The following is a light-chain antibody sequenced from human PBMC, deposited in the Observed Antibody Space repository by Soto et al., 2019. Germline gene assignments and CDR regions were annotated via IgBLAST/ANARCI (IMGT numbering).Light chain of an antibody. CDR2: GNS. CDR1: SSNIGAGYD. Sequence: QSVLTQPPSVSGAPGQRVTISRTGSSSNIGAGYDVHWYQQLPGTAPKLLIYGNSNRPSGVPDRFSGSKSGTSASLAITGLQAEDEADYYCQSYDSSLRGVFGTGTKLTVL. J-gene: IGLJ1*01. V-gene: IGLV1-40*01. CDR3: QSYDSSLRGV.